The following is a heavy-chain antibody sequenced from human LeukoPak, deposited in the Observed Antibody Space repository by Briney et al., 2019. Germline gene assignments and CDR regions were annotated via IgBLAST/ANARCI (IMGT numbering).Heavy chain of an antibody. CDR3: ARGGPYFYYYYGMDV. CDR2: IYYSGST. Sequence: PSETLSLTCTVSGGSISRGDYYWSWIRQPPGKGLEWIGYIYYSGSTYYNPSLKSRVTISVDTSKNQFSLKLSSVTAADTAVYYCARGGPYFYYYYGMDVWGQGTTVTVSS. V-gene: IGHV4-30-4*01. J-gene: IGHJ6*02. D-gene: IGHD1-26*01. CDR1: GGSISRGDYY.